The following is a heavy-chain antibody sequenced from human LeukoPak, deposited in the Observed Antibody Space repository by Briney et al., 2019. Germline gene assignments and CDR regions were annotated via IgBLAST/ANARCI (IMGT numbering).Heavy chain of an antibody. D-gene: IGHD2-2*01. CDR3: ARELEYQLPYFDY. V-gene: IGHV3-33*01. J-gene: IGHJ4*02. Sequence: GGSLRLSCAASGFTFSSYGMHWVRQAPGKGLEWVAVIWYDGSNKYYADSVKGRFTISRDKSKNTLYLQMNSLRAEDTAVYYCARELEYQLPYFDYWGQGTLVTVSS. CDR2: IWYDGSNK. CDR1: GFTFSSYG.